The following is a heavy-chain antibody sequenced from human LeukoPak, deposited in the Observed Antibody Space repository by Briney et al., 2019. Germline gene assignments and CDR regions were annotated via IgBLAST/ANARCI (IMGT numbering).Heavy chain of an antibody. J-gene: IGHJ4*02. V-gene: IGHV1-2*02. CDR2: INPNSGGT. Sequence: ASVKVSCKASGYTFTGDYMHWVRQAPGQGLEWMGWINPNSGGTNYAQKFQGRVTMTRDTSISTAYMELSRLRSDDTAVYYCARDRVDYYDSSGYRGPYYFDYWVQGTLVTVSS. D-gene: IGHD3-22*01. CDR1: GYTFTGDY. CDR3: ARDRVDYYDSSGYRGPYYFDY.